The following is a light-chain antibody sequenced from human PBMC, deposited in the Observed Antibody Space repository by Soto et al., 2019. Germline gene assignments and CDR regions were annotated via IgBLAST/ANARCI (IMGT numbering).Light chain of an antibody. CDR1: QSLLHRKGHNS. J-gene: IGKJ2*01. CDR2: LAS. CDR3: MQTLQTVYS. Sequence: DLVLTQSPLSLSVTSGEPASISCRASQSLLHRKGHNSLDWYLQKPGQPPQLLIYLASYRASGVPDRFSGSGSGTDFTLRISRVEAEDVGVYFCMQTLQTVYSFGQGTKLDIK. V-gene: IGKV2-28*01.